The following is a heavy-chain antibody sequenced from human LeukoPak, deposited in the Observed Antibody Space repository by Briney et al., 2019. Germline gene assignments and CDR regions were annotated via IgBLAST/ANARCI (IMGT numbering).Heavy chain of an antibody. CDR2: IYYSGST. CDR3: ARIYGDYSGIDY. J-gene: IGHJ4*02. Sequence: SETLSLTCTVSGGSISSSSYYWGWIRQPPGKGLEWIGSIYYSGSTYYNPSLKSRVTISVDTSKNQFSLKLSSVTAADTAVYYCARIYGDYSGIDYWGQGTLVTVSS. D-gene: IGHD4-17*01. CDR1: GGSISSSSYY. V-gene: IGHV4-39*07.